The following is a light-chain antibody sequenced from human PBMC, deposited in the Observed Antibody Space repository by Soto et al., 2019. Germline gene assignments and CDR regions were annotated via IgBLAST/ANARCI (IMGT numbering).Light chain of an antibody. CDR1: SSDVGGYNF. CDR3: SSFTPSNTWM. V-gene: IGLV2-14*01. CDR2: EVS. Sequence: QSALTQPASVSGSPGPSITISCTGTSSDVGGYNFVSWYQQHPGNAPKLMIYEVSNRPSGVSDRFSGSKSGNTASLTISGLQAEGEADYYCSSFTPSNTWMFGGGTKVTVL. J-gene: IGLJ3*02.